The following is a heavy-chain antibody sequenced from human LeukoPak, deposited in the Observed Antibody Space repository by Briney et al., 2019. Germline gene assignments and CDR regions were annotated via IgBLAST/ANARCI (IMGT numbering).Heavy chain of an antibody. D-gene: IGHD3-22*01. CDR3: ARGGPQDSSGYYYDY. V-gene: IGHV4-59*01. CDR2: IYYSGST. Sequence: SETLSLTCTVSGGSISSYYWSWIRQPPGKGLEWIGYIYYSGSTNYNPSLKSRVTISVDTSKNQFSLKLSSVTAADTAVYYCARGGPQDSSGYYYDYWGQGTLVTVSS. J-gene: IGHJ4*02. CDR1: GGSISSYY.